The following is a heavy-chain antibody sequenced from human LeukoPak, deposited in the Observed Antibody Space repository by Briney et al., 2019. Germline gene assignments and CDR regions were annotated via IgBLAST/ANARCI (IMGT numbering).Heavy chain of an antibody. Sequence: GASLQISCQSSGYTFTSYWIGWVRQLPGKGLQWMGIIYPGDPDTAYSPSFQGQVTISADKSISTAYLQWSSLKASDTAIYYCARLIVGSSSTGWFDPWGQGTLVTVSS. CDR3: ARLIVGSSSTGWFDP. J-gene: IGHJ5*02. CDR1: GYTFTSYW. D-gene: IGHD6-6*01. V-gene: IGHV5-51*01. CDR2: IYPGDPDT.